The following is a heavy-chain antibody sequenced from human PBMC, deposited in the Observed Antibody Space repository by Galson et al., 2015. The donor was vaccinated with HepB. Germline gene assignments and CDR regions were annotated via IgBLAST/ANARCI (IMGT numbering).Heavy chain of an antibody. J-gene: IGHJ4*02. D-gene: IGHD4-11*01. CDR3: ARSTGGDYSNYGGGFDY. CDR1: GFTFSSYA. CDR2: ISYDGSNK. V-gene: IGHV3-30-3*01. Sequence: SLRLSCAASGFTFSSYAMHWVRQAPGKGLEWVAVISYDGSNKYYADSVKGRFTISRDNSKNTLYLQMNSLRAEDTAVYYCARSTGGDYSNYGGGFDYWGQGTLVTVSS.